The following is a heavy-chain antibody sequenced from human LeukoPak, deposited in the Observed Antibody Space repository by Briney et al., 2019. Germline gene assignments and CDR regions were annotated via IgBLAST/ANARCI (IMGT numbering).Heavy chain of an antibody. CDR2: ISGGGGTR. D-gene: IGHD3-16*02. J-gene: IGHJ4*02. CDR3: AKGGLSDRRFEY. V-gene: IGHV3-23*01. Sequence: QPGASLRLYCAASEFTFSSSVMSWVRQATGKGLEWVSVISGGGGTRYYADAVKGRFTISRDNSKNTLYLQMNSLRADDTAIYYSAKGGLSDRRFEYWGQGTLVTVSS. CDR1: EFTFSSSV.